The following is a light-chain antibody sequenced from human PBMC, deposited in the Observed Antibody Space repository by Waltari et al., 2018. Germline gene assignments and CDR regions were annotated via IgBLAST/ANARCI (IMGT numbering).Light chain of an antibody. CDR1: SSDVGGYNY. V-gene: IGLV2-8*01. J-gene: IGLJ1*01. Sequence: QSALTQPPSASGSPGQSVTISCTGTSSDVGGYNYVSWYQQHPGKAPKLMIYEVSKRPSGVPERSSGSKSGITASLAVSGLQAEDEADYYCSSYAGSNDDVFGTGTKVTVL. CDR2: EVS. CDR3: SSYAGSNDDV.